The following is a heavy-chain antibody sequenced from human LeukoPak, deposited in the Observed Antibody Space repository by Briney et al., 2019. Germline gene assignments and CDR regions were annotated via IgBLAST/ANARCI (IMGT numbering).Heavy chain of an antibody. J-gene: IGHJ4*02. Sequence: PGGSLRLSCAASGFTFSSYAMHWVRQAPGKGLEWVAVISYDGSNKYYADSVKGRFTISRDNSKNTLYLQMNSLRAEDTAVYYCARVRVGSYFDYWGQGTLVTVSS. D-gene: IGHD3-10*01. CDR2: ISYDGSNK. V-gene: IGHV3-30*04. CDR1: GFTFSSYA. CDR3: ARVRVGSYFDY.